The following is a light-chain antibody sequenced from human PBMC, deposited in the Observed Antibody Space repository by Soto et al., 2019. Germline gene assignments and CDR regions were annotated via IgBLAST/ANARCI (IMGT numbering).Light chain of an antibody. J-gene: IGLJ1*01. CDR3: SAYTVSRTYV. V-gene: IGLV2-14*03. CDR2: YVD. Sequence: QSVLTKPASVSGSPGQSITISCTGTSRDVGAYDYVSWYLQYPDKAPQLLIYYVDHRPSGVSSRFSGSKSGNTASLTISGLQGEDEADYYCSAYTVSRTYVFGTGTKVTVL. CDR1: SRDVGAYDY.